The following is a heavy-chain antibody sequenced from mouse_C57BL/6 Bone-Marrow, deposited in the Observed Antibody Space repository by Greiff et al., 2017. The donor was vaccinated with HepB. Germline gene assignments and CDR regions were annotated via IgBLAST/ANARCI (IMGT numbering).Heavy chain of an antibody. D-gene: IGHD2-5*01. CDR2: IYPRSGNT. CDR1: GYTFTSYG. Sequence: VKLMESGAELARPGASVKLSCKASGYTFTSYGISWVKQRTGQGLEWIGEIYPRSGNTYYNEKFKGKATLTADKSSSTAYMELRSLTSEDSAVYFCAEYSNYMYYFDYWGQGTTLTVSS. V-gene: IGHV1-81*01. J-gene: IGHJ2*01. CDR3: AEYSNYMYYFDY.